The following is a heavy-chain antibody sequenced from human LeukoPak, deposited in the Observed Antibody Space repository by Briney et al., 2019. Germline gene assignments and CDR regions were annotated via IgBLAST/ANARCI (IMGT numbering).Heavy chain of an antibody. V-gene: IGHV3-73*01. D-gene: IGHD6-13*01. CDR2: IRSKANSYAT. CDR3: TRPHSTPEDY. J-gene: IGHJ4*02. Sequence: GGSLRLSCAASGFTFSGSAMHWVRQASGKGLEWVGRIRSKANSYATAYAASVKGRFTISRDDSKDTAYLQMNSLKTEDTAVYYCTRPHSTPEDYWGQGTLVTVSS. CDR1: GFTFSGSA.